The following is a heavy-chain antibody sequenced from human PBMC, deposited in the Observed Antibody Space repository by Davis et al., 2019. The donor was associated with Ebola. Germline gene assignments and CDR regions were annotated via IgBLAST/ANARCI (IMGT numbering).Heavy chain of an antibody. V-gene: IGHV5-51*01. D-gene: IGHD2-21*02. J-gene: IGHJ4*02. CDR2: INPRDSTI. CDR1: GYRFTSYW. Sequence: GESLKLSCQGSGYRFTSYWVAWVRQMPGKGLEWMGIINPRDSTIRYSPSFEGRVTISADKSITTAFLQWSSLTSSDTAIYYCVRHSTETVPCDYWGQGTLVTVSS. CDR3: VRHSTETVPCDY.